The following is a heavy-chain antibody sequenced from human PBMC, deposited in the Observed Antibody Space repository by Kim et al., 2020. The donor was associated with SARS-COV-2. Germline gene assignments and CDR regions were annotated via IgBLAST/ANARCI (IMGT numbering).Heavy chain of an antibody. J-gene: IGHJ4*02. CDR2: IWSDGSDK. CDR1: GFTFSNSG. D-gene: IGHD3-16*01. CDR3: DRGTWGLFY. Sequence: GGSLRLSCTASGFTFSNSGMTWVRQAPGKGLDWVAVIWSDGSDKYYADSVKGRFTISRDNSKNTLYLQMSSLRADDTAVYYCDRGTWGLFYWGQGTLVTVSS. V-gene: IGHV3-33*01.